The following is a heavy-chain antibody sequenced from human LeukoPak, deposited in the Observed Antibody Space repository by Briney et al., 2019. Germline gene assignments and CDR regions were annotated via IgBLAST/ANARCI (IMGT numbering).Heavy chain of an antibody. CDR2: IYYSGST. CDR1: GGSVNNFY. CDR3: ARLTRLTLIRGVTGYHSLDV. J-gene: IGHJ6*04. Sequence: SETLSLTCTVSGGSVNNFYWSWIRQPPGGGLEYIGYIYYSGSTNYNPSLKSRVTISVDTPKNQFSLKLNSVTAADTAVYFCARLTRLTLIRGVTGYHSLDVWGKGTKVTVTS. D-gene: IGHD3-10*01. V-gene: IGHV4-59*02.